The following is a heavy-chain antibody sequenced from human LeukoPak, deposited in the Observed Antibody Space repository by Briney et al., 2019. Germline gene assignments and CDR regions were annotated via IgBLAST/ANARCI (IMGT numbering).Heavy chain of an antibody. CDR2: INPNSGGT. D-gene: IGHD3-22*01. CDR3: AIDLNYYDSSARHDAFDI. V-gene: IGHV1-2*02. Sequence: ASVKVSCKASGYTFTGYYMHWVRQAPGQGLEWMGWINPNSGGTNYAQKFQGRVTMTRDTSISTAYMEVSRLRSDDTAVYYCAIDLNYYDSSARHDAFDIWGQGTMVTVSS. CDR1: GYTFTGYY. J-gene: IGHJ3*02.